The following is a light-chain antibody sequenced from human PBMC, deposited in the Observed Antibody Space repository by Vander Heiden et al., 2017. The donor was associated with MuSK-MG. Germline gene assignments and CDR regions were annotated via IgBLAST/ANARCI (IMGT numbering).Light chain of an antibody. V-gene: IGLV2-14*03. CDR3: SSYTSTSTLVV. CDR1: SSDVGGYKY. J-gene: IGLJ2*01. Sequence: QPALTQPASVSGSPGQSITISCTGTSSDVGGYKYVSWYQQHPGKAPKLMIYDVSNRPSGVSNRFSGSKSGNTASLTISGLQAEDEADYYCSSYTSTSTLVVFGGGTKLTVL. CDR2: DVS.